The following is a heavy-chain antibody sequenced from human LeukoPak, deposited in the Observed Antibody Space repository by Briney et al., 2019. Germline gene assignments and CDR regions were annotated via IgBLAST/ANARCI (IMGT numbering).Heavy chain of an antibody. CDR3: AKDRRYNWNYFDY. CDR2: ISGDGGST. V-gene: IGHV3-43*02. J-gene: IGHJ4*02. CDR1: GFNFDDYA. Sequence: PGGSLRLSCAASGFNFDDYAMHWVRQAPGKCLVWISLISGDGGSTYYADSVKGRFTISRDNSKSSLYLQMNSLRTEDTALYYCAKDRRYNWNYFDYWGRGTLVTVSS. D-gene: IGHD1-20*01.